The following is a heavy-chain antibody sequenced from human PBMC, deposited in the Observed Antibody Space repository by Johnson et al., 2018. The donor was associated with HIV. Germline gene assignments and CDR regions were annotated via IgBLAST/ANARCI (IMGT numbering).Heavy chain of an antibody. D-gene: IGHD3-22*01. V-gene: IGHV3-30*19. CDR3: VRRFYDSSGHYYGAFDV. CDR2: ISYDGSNK. J-gene: IGHJ3*01. Sequence: QVQLVESGGGVVQPGGSLRLSCAASGFTFSSYGMHWVRQAPGKGLEWVAVISYDGSNKYFTDSVRGRFTISRDNSRNTLFLQMNSLRAEDTGVYYCVRRFYDSSGHYYGAFDVWGQGTMVIASS. CDR1: GFTFSSYG.